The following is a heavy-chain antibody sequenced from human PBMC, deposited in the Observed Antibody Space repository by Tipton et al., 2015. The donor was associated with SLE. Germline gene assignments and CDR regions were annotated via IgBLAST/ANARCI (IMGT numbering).Heavy chain of an antibody. J-gene: IGHJ3*02. D-gene: IGHD3-16*01. V-gene: IGHV4-61*02. CDR3: ASWGFDT. CDR2: SYTSGRT. CDR1: GGSISSATYY. Sequence: TLSLTCTVSGGSISSATYYWNWIRQPAGKTLEWIGRSYTSGRTNYNPSLKSRVTLSLDRSKNQFSLKLDSATAADTAVYYFASWGFDTWGQGTMVTVSS.